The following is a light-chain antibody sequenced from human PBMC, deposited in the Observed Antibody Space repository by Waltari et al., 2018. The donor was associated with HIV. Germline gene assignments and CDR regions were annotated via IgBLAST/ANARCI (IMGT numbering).Light chain of an antibody. CDR2: AAS. Sequence: DIQMTQSLSSLSASVGASVPITCRASQSVSSYVNWYQEKPGKAPKVLIYAASSLQSGVPSRFSGSGSGTDFTLTISSLQPEDFATYYCQQSYSTPRTFGQGSKVEIK. CDR3: QQSYSTPRT. CDR1: QSVSSY. J-gene: IGKJ1*01. V-gene: IGKV1-39*01.